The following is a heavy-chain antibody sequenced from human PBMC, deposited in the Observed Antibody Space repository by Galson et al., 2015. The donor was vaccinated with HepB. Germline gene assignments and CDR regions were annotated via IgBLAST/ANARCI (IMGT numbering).Heavy chain of an antibody. V-gene: IGHV1-24*01. Sequence: SVKVSCKVSGYTLTELSMHWVRQAPGKGLEWMGGFDPEDGETIYAQKFQGRVTMTEDTSTDTAYMELSSQRSEDTAVYYCATVPKYGVFYYFDYWGQGTLITVSS. CDR2: FDPEDGET. CDR3: ATVPKYGVFYYFDY. D-gene: IGHD6-13*01. CDR1: GYTLTELS. J-gene: IGHJ4*02.